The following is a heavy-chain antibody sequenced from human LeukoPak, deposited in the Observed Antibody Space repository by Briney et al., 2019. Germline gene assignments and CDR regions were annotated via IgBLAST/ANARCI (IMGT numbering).Heavy chain of an antibody. CDR2: INHSGST. D-gene: IGHD3-22*01. CDR1: GGSFSGYY. CDR3: ARTYYDSSGYTLFYFDY. V-gene: IGHV4-34*01. Sequence: SETLSLTCAVYGGSFSGYYWSWIRQPPGKGLEWIGEINHSGSTNYNPSLKSRVTISVDTSKNQFSLKLSSVTAADTAVYYCARTYYDSSGYTLFYFDYWGQGTLVTVSS. J-gene: IGHJ4*02.